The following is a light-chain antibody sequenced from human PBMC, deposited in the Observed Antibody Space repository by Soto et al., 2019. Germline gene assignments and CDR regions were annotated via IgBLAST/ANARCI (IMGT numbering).Light chain of an antibody. V-gene: IGKV1-27*01. J-gene: IGKJ4*01. Sequence: DVLMNQSPSSMSASVGDRVTITCRASQGITRSLAWYQQTPGKAPKLLIYAASTLQSGVPSRFSGSGSGTDFTLTISSRQPEDVAIYYCQKYDSAPLTFGGGTKVEIK. CDR1: QGITRS. CDR3: QKYDSAPLT. CDR2: AAS.